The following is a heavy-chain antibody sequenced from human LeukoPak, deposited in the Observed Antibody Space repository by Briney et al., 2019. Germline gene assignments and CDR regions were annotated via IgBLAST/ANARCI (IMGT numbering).Heavy chain of an antibody. D-gene: IGHD6-6*01. V-gene: IGHV1-18*01. Sequence: ASVKVSCKASGYTFTSYGISWVRQAPGQGLEWMGWISAYNGNTNYAQKLQGRVTMTTDTSTSTAYMELRSLRSDDTAVYYCAREQEDSSSHNDAFDIWGQGTMVTVSS. CDR3: AREQEDSSSHNDAFDI. CDR2: ISAYNGNT. CDR1: GYTFTSYG. J-gene: IGHJ3*02.